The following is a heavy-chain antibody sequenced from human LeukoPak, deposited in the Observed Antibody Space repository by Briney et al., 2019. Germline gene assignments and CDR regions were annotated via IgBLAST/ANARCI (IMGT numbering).Heavy chain of an antibody. CDR3: AKDGPSSTSCLDY. D-gene: IGHD2-2*01. J-gene: IGHJ4*02. Sequence: PGRSLRLSCAASGFTFSSYGMHWVRQAPGKGLEWVAVISYDGSNKYYADSVKGRFTISRDNSKNTLYLQMNSLRAEDTAVYYCAKDGPSSTSCLDYWGRGTLVTVSS. CDR2: ISYDGSNK. CDR1: GFTFSSYG. V-gene: IGHV3-30*18.